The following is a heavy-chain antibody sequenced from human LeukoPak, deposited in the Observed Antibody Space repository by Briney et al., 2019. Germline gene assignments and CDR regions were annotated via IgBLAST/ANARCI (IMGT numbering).Heavy chain of an antibody. Sequence: RASVKVSCKASGYTFTSYGISWVRQAPGQGLEWMGWISAYNGNTNYAQKLQGRVTMTTDTSTRTAYMELRSLRSDDTAVYYCARDGHSSGHDAFDIWGQGTMVTVSS. V-gene: IGHV1-18*01. CDR2: ISAYNGNT. J-gene: IGHJ3*02. CDR1: GYTFTSYG. CDR3: ARDGHSSGHDAFDI. D-gene: IGHD3-22*01.